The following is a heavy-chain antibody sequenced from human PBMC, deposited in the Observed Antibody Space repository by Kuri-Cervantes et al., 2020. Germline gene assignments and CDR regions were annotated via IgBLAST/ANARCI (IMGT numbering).Heavy chain of an antibody. Sequence: LSLTCAASGFTFSSYWMHWVRQAPGKGLVWVSRINSDGSSTSYADSVKGRFTISRDNAKNTLYLQMNSLRAEDTAVYYCARDGKSSWYTNWGRNHYFDYWGQGTLVTVSS. CDR3: ARDGKSSWYTNWGRNHYFDY. CDR1: GFTFSSYW. J-gene: IGHJ4*02. D-gene: IGHD6-13*01. V-gene: IGHV3-74*01. CDR2: INSDGSST.